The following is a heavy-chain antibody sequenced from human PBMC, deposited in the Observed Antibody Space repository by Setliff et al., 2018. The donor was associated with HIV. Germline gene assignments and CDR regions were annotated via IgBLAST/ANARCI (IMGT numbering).Heavy chain of an antibody. V-gene: IGHV4-34*01. CDR3: ARFPSSTSFYYFDY. CDR2: INHSGST. D-gene: IGHD2-2*01. J-gene: IGHJ4*02. CDR1: GGSFSGYS. Sequence: SETLSLTCAVYGGSFSGYSWIWIRQPPGKGLEWIGEINHSGSTTYNPSLKSRVTISVDTSKNHFSLKLSSVTAADTAVYFCARFPSSTSFYYFDYWGQGTLVTVSS.